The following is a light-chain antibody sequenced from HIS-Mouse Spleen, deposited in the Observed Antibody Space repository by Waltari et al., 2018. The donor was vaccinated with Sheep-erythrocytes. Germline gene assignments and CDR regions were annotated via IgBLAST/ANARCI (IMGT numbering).Light chain of an antibody. CDR1: QDISNY. CDR3: QHYDNLPYT. Sequence: DIQMTQSPSSLSASVGDRVTITCQASQDISNYLNWYQQKPGKAPKLLIYDASNLETGVPSRFSGSGSGTDFTFTISSLQPEDIATYYCQHYDNLPYTFGQGTKPEIK. J-gene: IGKJ2*01. CDR2: DAS. V-gene: IGKV1-33*01.